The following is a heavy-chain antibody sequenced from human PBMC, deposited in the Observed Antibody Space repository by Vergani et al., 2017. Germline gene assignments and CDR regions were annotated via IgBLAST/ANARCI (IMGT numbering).Heavy chain of an antibody. V-gene: IGHV4-61*02. J-gene: IGHJ6*02. CDR3: AARVSPEGRSYYYYGMDV. D-gene: IGHD2-15*01. CDR2: IYTSGST. Sequence: QVQLQESGPGLVKPSQTLSLTCTVSGGSISSGSYYWSWIRQPAGKGLEWIGRIYTSGSTNYNPSLKSRVTISVDTSKNQFSLKLSSVTAADTAVYYCAARVSPEGRSYYYYGMDVWGQGTTVTVSS. CDR1: GGSISSGSYY.